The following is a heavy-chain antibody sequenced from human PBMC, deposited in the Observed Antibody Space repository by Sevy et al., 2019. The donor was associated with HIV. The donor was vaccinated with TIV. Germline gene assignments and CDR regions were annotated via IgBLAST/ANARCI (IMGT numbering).Heavy chain of an antibody. CDR3: AKGNSGSFDY. CDR1: GFSFSNYW. D-gene: IGHD3-10*01. Sequence: GGSLRLSCAASGFSFSNYWMHWVRQAPGKGLEWVANIKQDESERYYVASVKGRFTISRDNAKNSVYLEMNSVRPDDTAIYYCAKGNSGSFDYWGQGTLVTVSS. CDR2: IKQDESER. J-gene: IGHJ4*02. V-gene: IGHV3-7*01.